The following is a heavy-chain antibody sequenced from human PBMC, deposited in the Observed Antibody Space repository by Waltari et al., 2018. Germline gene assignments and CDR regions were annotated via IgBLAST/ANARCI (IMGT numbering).Heavy chain of an antibody. J-gene: IGHJ4*02. CDR1: GFTFSSAW. D-gene: IGHD3-16*01. CDR3: ARDRRGELWGY. V-gene: IGHV3-7*01. CDR2: IKQDGSEK. Sequence: EVPLFESGGGLVHPGGSLRLSCAPSGFTFSSAWMSWGHQAPGKCLEWVANIKQDGSEKYYVDSVKGRFTISRDNAKNSLYLQMNSLRAEDTAVYYCARDRRGELWGYWGQGTLVTVSS.